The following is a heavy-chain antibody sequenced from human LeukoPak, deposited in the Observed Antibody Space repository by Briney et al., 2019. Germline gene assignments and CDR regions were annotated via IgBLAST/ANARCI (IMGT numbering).Heavy chain of an antibody. CDR2: IYYSGST. V-gene: IGHV4-59*01. D-gene: IGHD3-10*01. CDR3: ASEGVYYGSGSFDY. Sequence: SETLSLTCTVSGGSISGYYWSWVRQPPGKGLEWSGYIYYSGSTNYNPSLKSRVTISVDTSKNQFSLKLSSVTAADTAVYYCASEGVYYGSGSFDYWGQGTLVTVSS. CDR1: GGSISGYY. J-gene: IGHJ4*02.